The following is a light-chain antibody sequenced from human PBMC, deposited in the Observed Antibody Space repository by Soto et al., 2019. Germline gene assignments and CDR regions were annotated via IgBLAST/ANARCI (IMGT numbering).Light chain of an antibody. Sequence: DIQMTHSPSSLSASVGDRVTITCRASQSISSYLNWYQQKPGKAPKLLIYAASSLQSGVPSRFSGSGSGTDLALAISSLQPEDFPTYYCQQSYSTQLTLGGGTKVDIK. CDR2: AAS. CDR1: QSISSY. V-gene: IGKV1-39*01. CDR3: QQSYSTQLT. J-gene: IGKJ4*01.